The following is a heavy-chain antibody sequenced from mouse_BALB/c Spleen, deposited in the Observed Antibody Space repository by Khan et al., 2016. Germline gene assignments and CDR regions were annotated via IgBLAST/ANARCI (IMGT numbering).Heavy chain of an antibody. Sequence: LQQSGAELVKPGASVKLSCTVSGFNIKDTYMYWVKQRPEQGLEWIGRFDPANGNSKYDPKFQGKDTITADTSSNTAYLQLSSLTSEDTAVYYCARDYYGSRWYFDVWGAGTTVTVSS. CDR1: GFNIKDTY. J-gene: IGHJ1*01. D-gene: IGHD1-1*01. V-gene: IGHV14-3*02. CDR3: ARDYYGSRWYFDV. CDR2: FDPANGNS.